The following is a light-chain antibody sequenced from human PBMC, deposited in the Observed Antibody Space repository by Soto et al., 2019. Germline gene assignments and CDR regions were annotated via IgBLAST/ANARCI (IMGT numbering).Light chain of an antibody. V-gene: IGLV3-25*03. CDR3: QSADISGPYI. CDR1: ALAKQY. CDR2: KDS. Sequence: SYELTQPPSLSVSPGQTARITCSGDALAKQYAYWYQQKPGQAPVLVIFKDSERPSGIPERFSGSSSGTTVTLTISGVRPEDEADYYCQSADISGPYIFGIGTKVTVL. J-gene: IGLJ1*01.